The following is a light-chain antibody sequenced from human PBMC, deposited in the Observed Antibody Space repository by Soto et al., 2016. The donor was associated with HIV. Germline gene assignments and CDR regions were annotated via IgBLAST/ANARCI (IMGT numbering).Light chain of an antibody. CDR1: NIGTKS. CDR3: QVWDSASDHYV. J-gene: IGLJ1*01. Sequence: SYELTQPPSVSVAPGKTARITCGGNNIGTKSVHWYQQKAGQAPILVVYDDSHRPSGIPERFSGSNSGNTATLTINSVEAGDEADYYCQVWDSASDHYVFGTGTKVTVL. CDR2: DDS. V-gene: IGLV3-21*03.